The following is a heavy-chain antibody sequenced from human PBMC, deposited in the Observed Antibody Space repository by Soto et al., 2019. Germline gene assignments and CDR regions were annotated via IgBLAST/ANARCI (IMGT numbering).Heavy chain of an antibody. Sequence: QVQLVESGGGVVQPGRSLRLSCAASGFTFRSYAMHWVRQAPGTGLEWVAVISYDENNRYYTDSVKGRFTISRDNSKKTLYRQVNSLRGEDTGGYYWARARDTAMASKDNWFDPWGQGSLFTVSS. D-gene: IGHD5-18*01. V-gene: IGHV3-30-3*01. CDR3: ARARDTAMASKDNWFDP. CDR1: GFTFRSYA. CDR2: ISYDENNR. J-gene: IGHJ5*02.